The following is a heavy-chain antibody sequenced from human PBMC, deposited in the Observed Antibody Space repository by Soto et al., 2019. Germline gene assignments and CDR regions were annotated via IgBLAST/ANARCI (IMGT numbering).Heavy chain of an antibody. J-gene: IGHJ4*02. CDR3: AGGAAAGRVRFPFDY. D-gene: IGHD6-13*01. V-gene: IGHV4-34*01. CDR1: GGSFSGYY. CDR2: INHSGST. Sequence: SETLSLTCAVYGGSFSGYYWSWIRQPPGKGLEWIGEINHSGSTNYNPSLKSRVTISVDTSKNQFSLKLSSVTAADTAVYYCAGGAAAGRVRFPFDYWGQGTLVTVSS.